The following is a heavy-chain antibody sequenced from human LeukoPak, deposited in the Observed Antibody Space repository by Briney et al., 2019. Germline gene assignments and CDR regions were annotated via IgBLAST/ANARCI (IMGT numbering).Heavy chain of an antibody. V-gene: IGHV3-11*05. CDR2: ISPTSDYT. J-gene: IGHJ4*02. CDR3: ARAGYGDPHFDF. CDR1: GFTFIDYS. D-gene: IGHD4-17*01. Sequence: PGGSLRLSCAASGFTFIDYSMSWIRQAPGKGLEWVSYISPTSDYTSYADSVKGRFTIFRDNAKNSLFLQMNSLRVEDTAVYYCARAGYGDPHFDFWGQGTLVTVSS.